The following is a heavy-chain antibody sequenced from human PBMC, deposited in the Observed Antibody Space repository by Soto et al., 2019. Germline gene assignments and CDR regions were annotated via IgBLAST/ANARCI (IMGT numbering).Heavy chain of an antibody. D-gene: IGHD6-13*01. Sequence: GSLRLSCTASGFTFTNYAMTWVRQAPGKGLEWVSSISESGGATYYADSVKGRFTISRDNSKNTLYLQMNGLRAEDTALYYCAKDTYSSSWYFWGQGTLVTVSS. V-gene: IGHV3-23*01. CDR1: GFTFTNYA. J-gene: IGHJ4*02. CDR3: AKDTYSSSWYF. CDR2: ISESGGAT.